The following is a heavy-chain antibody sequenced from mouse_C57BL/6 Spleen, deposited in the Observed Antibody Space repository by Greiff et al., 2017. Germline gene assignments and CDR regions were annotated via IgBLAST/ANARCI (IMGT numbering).Heavy chain of an antibody. V-gene: IGHV1-82*01. D-gene: IGHD2-1*01. CDR3: ARYGNYHWYFDV. Sequence: QVQLQQSGPELVKPGASVKISCKASGYAFSSSWMNWVKQRPGEGLEWIGRIYPGDGDTNYNGKFKGKATLTADKSSSTAYMQLSSLTSEDSAVYCCARYGNYHWYFDVWGTGTTVTVSS. J-gene: IGHJ1*03. CDR2: IYPGDGDT. CDR1: GYAFSSSW.